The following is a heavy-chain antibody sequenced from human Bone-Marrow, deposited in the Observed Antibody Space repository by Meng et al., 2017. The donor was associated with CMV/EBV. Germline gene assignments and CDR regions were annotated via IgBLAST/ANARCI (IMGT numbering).Heavy chain of an antibody. CDR3: AKEGEAYCGGDCYFRDFDI. V-gene: IGHV3-30*02. Sequence: GESLKIDCAASGFTFSSYGMHWVRQAPGKGLEWVAFIRYDGSNKYYADSVKGRFTISRDNSKNTLYLQMNSLRAEDTAVYYCAKEGEAYCGGDCYFRDFDIWGQGTMVTVSS. CDR1: GFTFSSYG. J-gene: IGHJ3*02. D-gene: IGHD2-21*01. CDR2: IRYDGSNK.